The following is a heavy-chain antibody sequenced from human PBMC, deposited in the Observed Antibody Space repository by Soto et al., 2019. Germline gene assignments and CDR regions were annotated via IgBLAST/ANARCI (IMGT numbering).Heavy chain of an antibody. CDR2: IYHSGST. J-gene: IGHJ4*02. V-gene: IGHV4-30-2*01. CDR1: GGSINSGDYS. Sequence: SETLSLTCAASGGSINSGDYSWSWIRQPPGKGLEWIGYIYHSGSTYYNPSLKSRVTISVDRSKNQFSLKLSSVTAADTAVYYCASHIVATMIFDYWGQGTLVTVSS. D-gene: IGHD5-12*01. CDR3: ASHIVATMIFDY.